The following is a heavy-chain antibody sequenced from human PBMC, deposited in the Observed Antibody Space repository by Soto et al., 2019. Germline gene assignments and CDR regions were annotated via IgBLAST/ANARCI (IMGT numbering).Heavy chain of an antibody. CDR1: GFTFSSYA. D-gene: IGHD6-13*01. CDR2: ISYDGSNK. Sequence: GGSLRLSCAASGFTFSSYAMHWVRQAPGKGLEWVAVISYDGSNKYYADSVKGRFTISRDNSKNTLYLQMNSLRAEDTAVYYCARSARRSSSSRPRGDYGMDVWGQGTTVTVSS. CDR3: ARSARRSSSSRPRGDYGMDV. V-gene: IGHV3-30-3*01. J-gene: IGHJ6*02.